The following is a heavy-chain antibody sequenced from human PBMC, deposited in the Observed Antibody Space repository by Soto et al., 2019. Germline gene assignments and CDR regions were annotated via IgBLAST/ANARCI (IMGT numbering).Heavy chain of an antibody. CDR1: GFTFSSYS. D-gene: IGHD4-17*01. CDR3: ARNAATTVTTN. J-gene: IGHJ4*02. CDR2: ISSSSSYI. V-gene: IGHV3-21*01. Sequence: PVGSLRLSCAASGFTFSSYSMNWVRQAPGKGLEWVSSISSSSSYIYYADSVKGRFTISRDNAKNSLYLQMNSLRAEDTAVYYCARNAATTVTTNWGQGTLVTVSS.